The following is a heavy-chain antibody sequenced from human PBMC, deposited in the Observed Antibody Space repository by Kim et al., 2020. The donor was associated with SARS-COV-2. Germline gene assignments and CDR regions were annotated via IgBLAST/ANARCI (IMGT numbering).Heavy chain of an antibody. V-gene: IGHV5-10-1*01. CDR1: GYSFTSYW. D-gene: IGHD2-21*02. CDR2: IDPSDSYT. Sequence: GESLKISCKGSGYSFTSYWISWVRQMPGKGLEWMGRIDPSDSYTNYSPSFQGHVTISADKSISTAYLQWSSLKASDTAMYYCARHPPQYCGGDCYEVDYWGQGTLVTVSS. CDR3: ARHPPQYCGGDCYEVDY. J-gene: IGHJ4*02.